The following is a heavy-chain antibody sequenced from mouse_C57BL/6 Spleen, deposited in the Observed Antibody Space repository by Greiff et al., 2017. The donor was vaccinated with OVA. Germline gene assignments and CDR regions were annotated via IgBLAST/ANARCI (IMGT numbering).Heavy chain of an antibody. Sequence: QVQLQQPGAVLVMPGASVKLSCKASGYTFTSYWMHWVKQRPGQGLEWIGEIDPSDSYTNYNQKFKGKSTLTVDKSSSTAYMQLSSLTSEDSAVYYCARGSSGYWFAYWGQGTLVTVSA. D-gene: IGHD3-2*02. CDR3: ARGSSGYWFAY. CDR2: IDPSDSYT. CDR1: GYTFTSYW. V-gene: IGHV1-69*01. J-gene: IGHJ3*01.